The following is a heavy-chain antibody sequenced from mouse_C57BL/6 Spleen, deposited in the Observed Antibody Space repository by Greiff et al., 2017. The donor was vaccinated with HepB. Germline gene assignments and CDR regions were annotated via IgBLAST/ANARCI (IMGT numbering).Heavy chain of an antibody. CDR3: ARNYCGSSGEFAY. Sequence: QVQLQQPGAELVKPGASVKLSCKASGYTFTSYWMHWVKQRPGQGLEWIGMIHPNSGSTNYNEKFKSKATLTVDKSSSTAYMQLSSLTSEDSAVYYCARNYCGSSGEFAYWGQGTLVTVSA. J-gene: IGHJ3*01. CDR2: IHPNSGST. D-gene: IGHD1-1*01. V-gene: IGHV1-64*01. CDR1: GYTFTSYW.